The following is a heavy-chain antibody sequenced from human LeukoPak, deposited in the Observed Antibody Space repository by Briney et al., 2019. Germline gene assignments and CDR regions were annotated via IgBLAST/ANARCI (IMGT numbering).Heavy chain of an antibody. CDR1: GFAFDMYP. CDR3: ARGLSDSPPTLDY. D-gene: IGHD2-21*01. V-gene: IGHV3-30-3*01. J-gene: IGHJ4*02. CDR2: ISIDGTNY. Sequence: GGSLRLSCEASGFAFDMYPLHWVRQAPGKGLEWVAVISIDGTNYLDANPVKGRFTISRDNSKNTVYLQMNSLGPEDTAIYFCARGLSDSPPTLDYWGQGTLVAVSS.